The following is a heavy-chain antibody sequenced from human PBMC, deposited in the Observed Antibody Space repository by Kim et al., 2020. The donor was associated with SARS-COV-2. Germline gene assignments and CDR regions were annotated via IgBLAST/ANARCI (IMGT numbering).Heavy chain of an antibody. J-gene: IGHJ4*02. V-gene: IGHV3-74*01. CDR2: INNDGSNT. CDR1: GFTFSSYW. CDR3: AGDGGSTVVRSFDC. Sequence: GGSLRLSCAVSGFTFSSYWMYWVRQAPGKGLVWVSRINNDGSNTNYADSVKGRFTISRDNAKNTLYLQMNSLRAEDTAVYYCAGDGGSTVVRSFDCWGQGTLVTVSS. D-gene: IGHD4-17*01.